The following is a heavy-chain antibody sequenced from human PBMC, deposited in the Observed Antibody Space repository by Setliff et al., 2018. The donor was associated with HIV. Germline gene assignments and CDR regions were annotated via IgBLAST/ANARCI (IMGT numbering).Heavy chain of an antibody. CDR1: GFTFSSYG. Sequence: GESLKISCAASGFTFSSYGMHWVRQAPGKGLEWVAFIRYDGSNKYYADSVKGRFTISRDNSKNTLYLQMNSLRAEDTAVYYCAKAYYYDSSGSLGFDYWGQGTLVTVSS. V-gene: IGHV3-30*02. CDR2: IRYDGSNK. J-gene: IGHJ4*02. CDR3: AKAYYYDSSGSLGFDY. D-gene: IGHD3-22*01.